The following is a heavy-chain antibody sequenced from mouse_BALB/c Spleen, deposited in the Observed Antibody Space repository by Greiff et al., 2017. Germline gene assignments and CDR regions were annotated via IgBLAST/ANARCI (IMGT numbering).Heavy chain of an antibody. J-gene: IGHJ3*01. V-gene: IGHV5-12-2*01. D-gene: IGHD1-1*01. Sequence: DVKLVESGGGLVQPGGSLKLSCAASGFTFSSYTMSWVRQTPEKRLEWVAYISNGGGSTYYPDTVKGRFTISRDNAKNTLYLQMSSLKSEDTAMYYCARKGDYSWFAYWGQGTLVTVSA. CDR3: ARKGDYSWFAY. CDR2: ISNGGGST. CDR1: GFTFSSYT.